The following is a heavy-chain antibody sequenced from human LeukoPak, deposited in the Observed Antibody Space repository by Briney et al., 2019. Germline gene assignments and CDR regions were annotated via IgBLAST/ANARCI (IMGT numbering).Heavy chain of an antibody. Sequence: GASVKVSCKASGYTFTSYGISWVRQAPGQGLEWMGWINPNSGGTNYAQKFQGRVTMTRDTSISTAYMELSRLRSDDTAVYYCARVGSSSWSPLIYYYYYMDVWGKGTTVTVSS. CDR1: GYTFTSYG. J-gene: IGHJ6*03. V-gene: IGHV1-2*02. D-gene: IGHD6-13*01. CDR3: ARVGSSSWSPLIYYYYYMDV. CDR2: INPNSGGT.